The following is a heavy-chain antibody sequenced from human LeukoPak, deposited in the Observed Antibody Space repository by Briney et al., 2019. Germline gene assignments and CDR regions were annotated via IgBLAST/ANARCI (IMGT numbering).Heavy chain of an antibody. V-gene: IGHV4-61*02. CDR1: GGSISSGSYY. CDR2: IYTSGST. D-gene: IGHD4-17*01. J-gene: IGHJ4*02. Sequence: PSETLSLTCTVSGGSISSGSYYWSWIRQPAGKGLEWIGRIYTSGSTNYNPSLKSRVTISVDTSKNQFSLKLSSVTAADTAVYYCARGKAYGDYRYYFDYWGQGTLVTVSS. CDR3: ARGKAYGDYRYYFDY.